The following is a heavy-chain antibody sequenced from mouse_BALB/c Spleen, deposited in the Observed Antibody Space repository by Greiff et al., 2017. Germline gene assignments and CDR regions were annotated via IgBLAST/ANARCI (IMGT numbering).Heavy chain of an antibody. CDR2: ISSGGST. CDR1: GFTFSSYA. J-gene: IGHJ2*01. Sequence: EVMLVESGGGLVQPGGSLKLSCAASGFTFSSYAMSWVRQTPEKRLEWVASISSGGSTYYPDSVKGRFTISRDNARNILYLQMSSLRSEDTAMYYCARNYGYDGGFDYWGQGTTLTVSS. CDR3: ARNYGYDGGFDY. D-gene: IGHD2-2*01. V-gene: IGHV5-6-5*01.